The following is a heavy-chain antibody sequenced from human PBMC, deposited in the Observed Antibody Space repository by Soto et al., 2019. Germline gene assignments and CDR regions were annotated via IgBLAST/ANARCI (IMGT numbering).Heavy chain of an antibody. CDR3: ASSDMYSSSWYYYYGMDV. Sequence: AASVKVSCKASGYTFTSYGISWVRQAPGQGLEWMGWISAYNGNTNYAQKLQGRVTMTTDTSTSTAYMELRSLRSDDTAVYYCASSDMYSSSWYYYYGMDVWGQGTTVTVSS. D-gene: IGHD6-6*01. CDR1: GYTFTSYG. J-gene: IGHJ6*02. V-gene: IGHV1-18*04. CDR2: ISAYNGNT.